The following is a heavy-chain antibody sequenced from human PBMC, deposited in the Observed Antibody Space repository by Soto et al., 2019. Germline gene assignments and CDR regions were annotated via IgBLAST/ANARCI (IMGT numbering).Heavy chain of an antibody. V-gene: IGHV4-59*01. Sequence: SETLSLTCTVSGGSISSYYWSWIRQPPGKGLEWIGYIYYSGSTNYNPSLKSRVTISVDTSKNQFSLKLSAVTAADTAVYYCARLAAADFYYFDYWGQGTLVTVSS. CDR2: IYYSGST. J-gene: IGHJ4*02. CDR3: ARLAAADFYYFDY. D-gene: IGHD6-13*01. CDR1: GGSISSYY.